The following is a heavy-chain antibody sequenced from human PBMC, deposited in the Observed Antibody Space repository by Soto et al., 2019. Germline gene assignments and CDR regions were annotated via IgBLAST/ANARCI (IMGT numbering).Heavy chain of an antibody. Sequence: EVQLVESGGGLVQPGRSLRLSCAASGFTFDDYAMHWVRQAPGKGLEWVSGISWNSGSIGYADSVKGRFTISRDNAKNSLYLQMNSLRAEDTALYYCAKDTGDGHNYWYFDLWGRGTLVTVTS. J-gene: IGHJ2*01. V-gene: IGHV3-9*01. D-gene: IGHD2-21*01. CDR2: ISWNSGSI. CDR1: GFTFDDYA. CDR3: AKDTGDGHNYWYFDL.